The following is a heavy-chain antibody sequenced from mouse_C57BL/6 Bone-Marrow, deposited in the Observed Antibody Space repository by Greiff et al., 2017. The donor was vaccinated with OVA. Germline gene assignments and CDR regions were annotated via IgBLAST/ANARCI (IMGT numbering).Heavy chain of an antibody. CDR2: IWWDDDK. CDR3: ARIYDGYYYWYFDV. V-gene: IGHV8-8*01. D-gene: IGHD2-3*01. CDR1: GFSLSTFGMG. Sequence: ESGPGILQPSQTLSLTCSFSGFSLSTFGMGVGWIRQPSGKGLEWLAHIWWDDDKYYNPALKRRLTISKATSKYQVFLKIANVGTADTATYYCARIYDGYYYWYFDVWGTGTTVTVSS. J-gene: IGHJ1*03.